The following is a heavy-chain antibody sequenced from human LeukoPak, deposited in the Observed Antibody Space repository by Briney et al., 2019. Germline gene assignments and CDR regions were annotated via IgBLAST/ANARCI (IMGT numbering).Heavy chain of an antibody. D-gene: IGHD3-3*01. V-gene: IGHV4-31*03. CDR1: GASITSAAYY. CDR2: IFYSGGT. J-gene: IGHJ4*02. Sequence: SETLSLTCSVSGASITSAAYYWTWIRQHPGQGLEWIGRIFYSGGTHYNPSLKSRIAISRDTSKSQFSLTLSSVTAADTAVYYCARESTIWSGYYRPDFFDYWGQGTLVTVSS. CDR3: ARESTIWSGYYRPDFFDY.